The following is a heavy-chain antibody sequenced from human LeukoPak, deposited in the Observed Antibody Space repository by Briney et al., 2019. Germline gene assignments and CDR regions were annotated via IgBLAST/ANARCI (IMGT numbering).Heavy chain of an antibody. CDR2: IKQDGSEK. CDR1: GFTFSSYW. D-gene: IGHD6-19*01. J-gene: IGHJ6*03. CDR3: ARDGIAVAGIYYYYMDV. V-gene: IGHV3-7*01. Sequence: AGGSLRLSCAASGFTFSSYWMSWVRQAPGKGLEWVANIKQDGSEKYYVDSVKGRFTISRDNAKNSLYLQMNSLRAEDTAVYYCARDGIAVAGIYYYYMDVWGKGTTVTVSS.